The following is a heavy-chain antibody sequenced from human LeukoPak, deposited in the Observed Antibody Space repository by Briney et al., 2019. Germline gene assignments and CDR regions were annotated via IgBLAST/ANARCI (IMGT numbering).Heavy chain of an antibody. J-gene: IGHJ4*02. CDR2: ISGSGGST. CDR3: ARDGQYCSGGSCYSDY. CDR1: GFTFSSYG. V-gene: IGHV3-23*01. Sequence: GGTLRLSCAASGFTFSSYGMSWVRQAPGKGLEWVSAISGSGGSTYYADSVKGRFTISRDNSKNTLYLQMKSLRAEDTALYYCARDGQYCSGGSCYSDYWGQGTLVTVSS. D-gene: IGHD2-15*01.